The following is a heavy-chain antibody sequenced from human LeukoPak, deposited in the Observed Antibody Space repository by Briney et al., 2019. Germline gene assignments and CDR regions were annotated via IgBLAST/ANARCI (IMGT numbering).Heavy chain of an antibody. D-gene: IGHD3-22*01. J-gene: IGHJ2*01. Sequence: GGSLRLSCAASGFTFNSYWMSWVRQAPGKGLEWAANIKQDGSEKYYVDSVKGRFTISRDNAKNSLYLQMNSLRAEDTAVYYCARALGYYDSSGYYYWYFDLWGRGTLVTVSS. CDR1: GFTFNSYW. CDR2: IKQDGSEK. CDR3: ARALGYYDSSGYYYWYFDL. V-gene: IGHV3-7*01.